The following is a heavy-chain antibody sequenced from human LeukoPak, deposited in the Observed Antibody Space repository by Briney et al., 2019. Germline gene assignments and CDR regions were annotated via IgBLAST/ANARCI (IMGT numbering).Heavy chain of an antibody. CDR3: ARVNPLYYDFWSAGYYFDY. D-gene: IGHD3-3*01. CDR2: IYYSGST. CDR1: GGSISSGGYY. V-gene: IGHV4-31*03. J-gene: IGHJ4*02. Sequence: PSETLSLTCTVSGGSISSGGYYWSWIRQHPGKGLEWIGYIYYSGSTYYNPSLKSRVTISVDTSKNQFSLKLSSVTAADTAVYYCARVNPLYYDFWSAGYYFDYWGQGTLVTVSS.